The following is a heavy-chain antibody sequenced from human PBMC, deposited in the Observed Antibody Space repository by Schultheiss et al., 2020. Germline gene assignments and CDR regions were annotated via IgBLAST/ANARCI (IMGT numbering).Heavy chain of an antibody. CDR2: INSDGSST. CDR3: ARARGRTNWLDALDI. D-gene: IGHD1-1*01. J-gene: IGHJ3*02. CDR1: GFTFSSYW. Sequence: GGSLRLSCAASGFTFSSYWMHWVRQAPGKGLVWVSRINSDGSSTSYADSVKGRFTISRDNAKNSLYLQMNSLRAEDTAVYYCARARGRTNWLDALDIWGQGTMVTVSS. V-gene: IGHV3-74*01.